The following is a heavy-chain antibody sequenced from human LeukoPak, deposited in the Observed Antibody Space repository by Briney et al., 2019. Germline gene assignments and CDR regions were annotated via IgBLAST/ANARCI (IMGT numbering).Heavy chain of an antibody. V-gene: IGHV1-8*01. CDR2: MNPNSGNT. Sequence: ASVKVSCKASGYTFISYEINWVRQATGQGLEWMGWMNPNSGNTGYAQKSQGRVTMTRNTSISTAYMELSSLGSEDTAVYYCARGATAAANDFWGQGTLVTVSS. D-gene: IGHD6-13*01. CDR1: GYTFISYE. J-gene: IGHJ4*02. CDR3: ARGATAAANDF.